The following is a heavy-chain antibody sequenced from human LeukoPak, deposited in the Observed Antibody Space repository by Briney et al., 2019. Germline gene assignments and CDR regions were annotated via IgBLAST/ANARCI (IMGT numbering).Heavy chain of an antibody. CDR2: ISYDGSNK. CDR3: AREEGYCSSTSCYAGVPYYYDSSGYRAFDI. CDR1: GFTFSSYA. V-gene: IGHV3-30*04. Sequence: GGSLRLSCAASGFTFSSYAMHWVRQAPGKGLEWVAVISYDGSNKYYADSVKGRFTISRDNSKNTLYLQMNSLRAEDTAVYYCAREEGYCSSTSCYAGVPYYYDSSGYRAFDIWGQGTMVTVSS. J-gene: IGHJ3*02. D-gene: IGHD2-2*01.